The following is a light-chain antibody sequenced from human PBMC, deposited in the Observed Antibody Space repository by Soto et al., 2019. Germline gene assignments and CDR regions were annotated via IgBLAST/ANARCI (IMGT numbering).Light chain of an antibody. CDR2: GAS. V-gene: IGKV3-15*01. CDR1: QSVSSN. Sequence: IVMTQSPATLSVSPGERATLSCRASQSVSSNLAWYQQKPGQAPRLLIYGASTRATGIPARFSGSVSGTEFTLTISSLQSEDFAVYYWQQYNNWPPGTFGQGTKVEIK. CDR3: QQYNNWPPGT. J-gene: IGKJ1*01.